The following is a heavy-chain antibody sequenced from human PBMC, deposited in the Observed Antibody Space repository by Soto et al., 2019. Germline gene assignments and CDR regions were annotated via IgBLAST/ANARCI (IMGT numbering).Heavy chain of an antibody. V-gene: IGHV4-59*01. CDR1: GASMIGNY. CDR3: TRPNMRYGTVQD. J-gene: IGHJ4*02. Sequence: QVQLQESGPGLVKPSETLSLTCTVSGASMIGNYWTWVRQPPGKGLEWIGNMFYSGTTNYNPSLKSRVTMSRDPSMNQSSLRPSSVTAADTAVYYSTRPNMRYGTVQDWGQGTLGTVSS. D-gene: IGHD1-1*01. CDR2: MFYSGTT.